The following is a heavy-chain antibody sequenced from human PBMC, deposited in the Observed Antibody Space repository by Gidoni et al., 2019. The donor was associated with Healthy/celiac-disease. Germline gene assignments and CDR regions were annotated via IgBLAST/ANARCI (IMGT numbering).Heavy chain of an antibody. CDR2: IYPGDADT. Sequence: EVQLVQSGAEVKKTGESLKISCKGSGYSFTSYWIGGVRQMPGTGLEWMGIIYPGDADTRYSPSFQGQVTISSDKSISTAYLQWSSLKASDTAMYYCARQVGREPTRYYYYYYGMDVWGQGTTVTVSS. D-gene: IGHD1-26*01. V-gene: IGHV5-51*01. J-gene: IGHJ6*02. CDR3: ARQVGREPTRYYYYYYGMDV. CDR1: GYSFTSYW.